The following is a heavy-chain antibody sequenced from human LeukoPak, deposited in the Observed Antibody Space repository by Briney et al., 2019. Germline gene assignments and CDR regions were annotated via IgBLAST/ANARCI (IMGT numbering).Heavy chain of an antibody. D-gene: IGHD6-6*01. CDR2: IIPIFGTA. J-gene: IGHJ4*02. CDR3: ARRDSSSSGVYY. CDR1: GGTFSSYA. Sequence: SVKVSCKASGGTFSSYAISWVRQAPGQGLEWMGGIIPIFGTANYAQKFQGRVTITADESTSTAYMELSSLRSEDTAVYYCARRDSSSSGVYYWGQGTLVTVSS. V-gene: IGHV1-69*13.